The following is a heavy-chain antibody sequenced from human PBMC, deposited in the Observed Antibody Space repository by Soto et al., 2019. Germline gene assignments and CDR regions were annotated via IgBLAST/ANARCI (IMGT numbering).Heavy chain of an antibody. V-gene: IGHV4-59*01. CDR1: GGSISSYY. J-gene: IGHJ4*02. D-gene: IGHD2-15*01. CDR3: ARDRCSGGSCPFDY. CDR2: IYYSGSS. Sequence: SETLSLTCTVSGGSISSYYWSWIRQPPGKGLEWIGYIYYSGSSYYNPSLKSRVTISVDTSKNQFSLKLSSVTAADTAVYYCARDRCSGGSCPFDYWGQGTLVTVSS.